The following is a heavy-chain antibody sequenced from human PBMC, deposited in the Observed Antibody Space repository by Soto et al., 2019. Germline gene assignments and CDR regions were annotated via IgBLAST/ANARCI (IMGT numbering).Heavy chain of an antibody. D-gene: IGHD1-26*01. Sequence: SETLSLTCTVSGGSINSAGHSWGWVRQSPGKGLEWIGYSYHTGATYQNPTLKSRLRMSVDTSKNQFSLNLSSVTATDTAVYYCARRRIVPTTNFDYWGQGTLVTVSS. CDR1: GGSINSAGHS. CDR3: ARRRIVPTTNFDY. J-gene: IGHJ4*02. CDR2: SYHTGAT. V-gene: IGHV4-30-2*03.